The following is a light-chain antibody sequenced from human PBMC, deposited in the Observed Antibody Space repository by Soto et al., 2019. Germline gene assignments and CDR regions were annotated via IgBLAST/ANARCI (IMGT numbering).Light chain of an antibody. J-gene: IGLJ1*01. CDR1: SSDVGSYNL. Sequence: SVLAQPASVSGSPGQSITISCTGTSSDVGSYNLVSWYQQHPGKAPKLMIYEVSKRPSGVSNRSSGSKSGNTASLTISGLQAEDEADYYCCSYAGSYYVFGTGTKVTVL. V-gene: IGLV2-23*02. CDR2: EVS. CDR3: CSYAGSYYV.